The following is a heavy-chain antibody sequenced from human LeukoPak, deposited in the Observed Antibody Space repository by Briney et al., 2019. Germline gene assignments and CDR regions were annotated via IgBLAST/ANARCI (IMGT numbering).Heavy chain of an antibody. Sequence: PGGSLRLSCAASGFTFSTYSMNWVRQAPGKGLEWVSSISRSGRHIYCADSMKGRFTISRDNAKNSLYLQMNGLRAEDTAVYYCARVAEAAAFDYWGQETLVTVSS. CDR1: GFTFSTYS. V-gene: IGHV3-21*01. CDR2: ISRSGRHI. D-gene: IGHD6-13*01. CDR3: ARVAEAAAFDY. J-gene: IGHJ4*02.